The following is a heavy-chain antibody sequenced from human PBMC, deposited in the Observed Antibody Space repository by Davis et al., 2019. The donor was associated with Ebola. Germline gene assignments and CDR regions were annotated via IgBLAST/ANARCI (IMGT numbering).Heavy chain of an antibody. CDR3: ARTTYSSSWYHTEPYFDY. Sequence: SGPTLVKPTQTLTLTCSFSGFSLSTSRVGVGWIRQPPGKALEWLALIYWDDDKRYSPSLKSRLTITKDTSKNQVVLTMTNMDPVDTATYYCARTTYSSSWYHTEPYFDYWGQGTLVTVSS. CDR2: IYWDDDK. V-gene: IGHV2-5*02. J-gene: IGHJ4*02. D-gene: IGHD6-13*01. CDR1: GFSLSTSRVG.